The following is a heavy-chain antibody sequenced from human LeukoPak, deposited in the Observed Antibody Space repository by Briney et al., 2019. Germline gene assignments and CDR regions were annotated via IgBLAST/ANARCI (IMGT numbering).Heavy chain of an antibody. CDR3: ALGYCSSTSCHGFGAFDI. CDR1: GFTFSSYS. CDR2: ISSSSYI. V-gene: IGHV3-21*01. D-gene: IGHD2-2*01. J-gene: IGHJ3*02. Sequence: GALRLSCAASGFTFSSYSMNWVRQAPGKGLEWVSSISSSSYIYYADSVKGRFTISRDNAKNSLYLQMNSLRAEDTAVYYCALGYCSSTSCHGFGAFDIWGQGTMVTVSS.